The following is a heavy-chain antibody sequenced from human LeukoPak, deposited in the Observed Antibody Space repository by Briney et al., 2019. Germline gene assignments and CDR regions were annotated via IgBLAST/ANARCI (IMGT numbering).Heavy chain of an antibody. J-gene: IGHJ4*02. Sequence: PGGSLRLSCAAYGFIVSSKYMSWVRQAPGKGLEWVSVIYSGGSTYYAASVEGRFTISRDNSKNTVYLQMNSLRVEDTAVYYCARAGPIDYWGQGTLVTVSS. CDR1: GFIVSSKY. CDR2: IYSGGST. CDR3: ARAGPIDY. V-gene: IGHV3-53*01.